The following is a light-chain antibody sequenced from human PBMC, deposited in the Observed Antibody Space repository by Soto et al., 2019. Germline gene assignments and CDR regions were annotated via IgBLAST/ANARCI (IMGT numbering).Light chain of an antibody. Sequence: DIQMTQSPSSLSASAGDRVTITCRASEAINIYVNWYQQKPGKAPKVLISAAASLQSGVPSRFSGSGSGTDFTLTITSLQPEDFATYYCQQFYSTPYTFGPGTRLEI. V-gene: IGKV1-39*01. CDR1: EAINIY. J-gene: IGKJ5*01. CDR3: QQFYSTPYT. CDR2: AAA.